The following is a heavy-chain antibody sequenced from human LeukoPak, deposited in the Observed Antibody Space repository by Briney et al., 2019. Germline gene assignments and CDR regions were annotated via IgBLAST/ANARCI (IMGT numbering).Heavy chain of an antibody. J-gene: IGHJ5*02. V-gene: IGHV4-59*11. CDR3: ARAGNWNYEQNWFDP. CDR2: IYYSGTT. D-gene: IGHD1-7*01. Sequence: SETLSLTCTVSGGSISGHYWSWIRQPPGRGLEWIGYIYYSGTTNYNPSLKSRVTISVGTSNNQFSLKLSSVTAADTAVYYCARAGNWNYEQNWFDPWGQGTLVTVSS. CDR1: GGSISGHY.